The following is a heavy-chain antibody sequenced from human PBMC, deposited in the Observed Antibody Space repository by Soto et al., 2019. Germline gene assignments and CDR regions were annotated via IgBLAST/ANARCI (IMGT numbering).Heavy chain of an antibody. CDR3: TKEVNYDFWDYLGMDG. Sequence: LRLSCAASGFPFSIYIMNWVRQAPGKGLEWVSTITSNTEYYADSVKGRFSISRVNSENTVHLQMNGLRVEDTAVYFCTKEVNYDFWDYLGMDGWGRGTTVTVSS. CDR2: ITSNTE. D-gene: IGHD3-3*01. J-gene: IGHJ6*02. V-gene: IGHV3-23*01. CDR1: GFPFSIYI.